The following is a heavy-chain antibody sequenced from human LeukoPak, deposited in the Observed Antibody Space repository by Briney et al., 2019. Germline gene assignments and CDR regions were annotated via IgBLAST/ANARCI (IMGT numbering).Heavy chain of an antibody. D-gene: IGHD3-10*01. CDR2: ISYSGGT. J-gene: IGHJ4*01. Sequence: SETLSLTCTVSGVSISSYYWSWIRQSPPKGLERIGYISYSGGTNYNPSLKSRLTISLDASKNHFSLQLSSVTAADTALYYCVRGERLGGDYWGHGTLVTVSS. CDR1: GVSISSYY. CDR3: VRGERLGGDY. V-gene: IGHV4-59*01.